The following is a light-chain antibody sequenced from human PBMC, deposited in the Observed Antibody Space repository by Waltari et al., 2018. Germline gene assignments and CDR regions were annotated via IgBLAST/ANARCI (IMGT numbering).Light chain of an antibody. CDR2: QVT. CDR1: NSDVGGFNY. Sequence: QSALTQPPSASGSPGQSVIISCTATNSDVGGFNYVSWYQQHPGKAPKLMIYQVTQRPSGVPDRFSGSKSGNTASLTVSGLQTEDEANYYCSSYAGSNLVFGGGTKLTVL. CDR3: SSYAGSNLV. V-gene: IGLV2-8*01. J-gene: IGLJ2*01.